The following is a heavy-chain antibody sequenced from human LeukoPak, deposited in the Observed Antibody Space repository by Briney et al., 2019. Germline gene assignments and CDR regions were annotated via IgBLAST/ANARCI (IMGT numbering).Heavy chain of an antibody. Sequence: GGSLRLSCAASGFTFSTYTMHWVRQAPGKGLEWVSAISTTGSYIYYADSVKGRFTISRDNAKNSLYLQMNSLRAEDTAVYYCARRYCSSTNCYAFDFWGQGTMVTVSS. CDR1: GFTFSTYT. CDR3: ARRYCSSTNCYAFDF. V-gene: IGHV3-21*01. D-gene: IGHD2-2*01. J-gene: IGHJ3*01. CDR2: ISTTGSYI.